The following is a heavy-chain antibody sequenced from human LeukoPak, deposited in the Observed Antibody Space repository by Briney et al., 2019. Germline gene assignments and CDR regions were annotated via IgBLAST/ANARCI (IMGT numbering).Heavy chain of an antibody. J-gene: IGHJ6*02. V-gene: IGHV4-34*01. CDR1: GGSFSGYY. CDR2: INHSGST. Sequence: SETLSLTCAVYGGSFSGYYWSWIRQPPGRGLEWIGEINHSGSTNYNPSLKSRVTISVDTSKNQFSLKLSSVTAADTAVYYCARDHTASPYYYYGMDVWGQGTTVTVSS. CDR3: ARDHTASPYYYYGMDV.